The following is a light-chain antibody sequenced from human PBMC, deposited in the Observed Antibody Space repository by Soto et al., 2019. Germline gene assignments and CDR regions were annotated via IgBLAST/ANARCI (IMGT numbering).Light chain of an antibody. J-gene: IGLJ1*01. CDR3: SSYTSTSIV. CDR2: DVS. Sequence: QSVLTQPASVSGSPEQSITISCTGTSSDVGGYNYVSWYQRHPGKAPKLMIYDVSNRPSGVSNRFSGSKSGNTASLTISGLQAEDEADYHCSSYTSTSIVFGTGTKVTVL. V-gene: IGLV2-14*01. CDR1: SSDVGGYNY.